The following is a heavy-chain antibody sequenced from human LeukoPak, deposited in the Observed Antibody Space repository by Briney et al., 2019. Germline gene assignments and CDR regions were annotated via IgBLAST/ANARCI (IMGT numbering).Heavy chain of an antibody. D-gene: IGHD2-15*01. Sequence: GGSLRLSCAASGFTFSSYAMPWVRQAPGKGLEYVSAISSNGGSTYYANSVKGRFTISRDNSKNTLYLQMGSLRAEDMAVYYCARGGVVVAATFYYYYGMDVWGQGTTVTVSS. CDR2: ISSNGGST. CDR3: ARGGVVVAATFYYYYGMDV. V-gene: IGHV3-64*01. J-gene: IGHJ6*02. CDR1: GFTFSSYA.